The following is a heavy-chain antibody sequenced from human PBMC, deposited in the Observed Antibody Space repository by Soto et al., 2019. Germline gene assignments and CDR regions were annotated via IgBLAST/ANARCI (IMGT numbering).Heavy chain of an antibody. D-gene: IGHD2-15*01. CDR3: AREEDIVVVVAATRTYGMDV. CDR2: INPNSGAT. CDR1: GYTFTGYH. V-gene: IGHV1-2*02. Sequence: GASVKVSCKASGYTFTGYHMHWVRQAPGQGLEWMGWINPNSGATNYAQKFQGRVTMTRDTSISTAYMELSRLRSDDTAVYYCAREEDIVVVVAATRTYGMDVWGQGTTVTVSS. J-gene: IGHJ6*02.